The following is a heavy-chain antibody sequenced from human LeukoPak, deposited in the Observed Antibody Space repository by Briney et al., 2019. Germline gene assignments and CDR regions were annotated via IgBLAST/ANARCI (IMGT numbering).Heavy chain of an antibody. J-gene: IGHJ4*02. CDR1: GFTFSSYA. CDR2: ISYDGSNK. D-gene: IGHD3-22*01. CDR3: AKDITMIVVVSTRDY. V-gene: IGHV3-30-3*01. Sequence: GGSLRLSCAASGFTFSSYAMHWVRQAPGKGLEWAAVISYDGSNKYYADSVKGRFTISRDNSKNTLYLQMNSLRAEDTAVYYCAKDITMIVVVSTRDYWGQGTLVTVSS.